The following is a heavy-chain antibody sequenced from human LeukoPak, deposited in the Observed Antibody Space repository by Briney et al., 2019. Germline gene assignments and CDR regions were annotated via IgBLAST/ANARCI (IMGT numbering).Heavy chain of an antibody. D-gene: IGHD3-3*01. J-gene: IGHJ4*02. V-gene: IGHV3-7*01. CDR3: ASDGGPFDN. Sequence: PGGSLRLSCAASGLTFTTYWMSWVRQAPGKGLEWVANINQDGSERYYVDSVKGRFTISRDNAKKSLYLQMNGLRADDTAVYYCASDGGPFDNWGQGILVTVSS. CDR1: GLTFTTYW. CDR2: INQDGSER.